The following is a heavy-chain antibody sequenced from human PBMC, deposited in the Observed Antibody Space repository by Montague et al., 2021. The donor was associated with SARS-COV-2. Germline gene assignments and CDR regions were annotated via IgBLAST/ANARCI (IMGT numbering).Heavy chain of an antibody. CDR1: GYPFTGYY. CDR3: ARDWGIVEAPPDAFDI. J-gene: IGHJ3*02. Sequence: SGKVSCKASGYPFTGYYIHWVRQAPGRGLEWMGWINPNSGGTNYAQKFQGRVTMTRDASISTAYLELSRLRSDNTAVYYCARDWGIVEAPPDAFDIWGQGTMVTVSS. CDR2: INPNSGGT. D-gene: IGHD1-26*01. V-gene: IGHV1-2*02.